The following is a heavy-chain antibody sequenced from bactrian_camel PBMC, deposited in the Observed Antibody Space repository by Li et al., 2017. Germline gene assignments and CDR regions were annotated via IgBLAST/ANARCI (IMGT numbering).Heavy chain of an antibody. Sequence: HVQLVESGGGSVQAGGSPKLSCAASAYIFDVCGLGWYRQAPGKERELISKIDSDGTIDYANSVKGRFTISQDKAKHMLFLQMNGLKPEDTAVYYCAAEINPRGVPDFGYWGQGTQVTVS. CDR2: IDSDGTI. V-gene: IGHV3S53*01. CDR3: AAEINPRGVPDFGY. CDR1: AYIFDVCG. J-gene: IGHJ6*01.